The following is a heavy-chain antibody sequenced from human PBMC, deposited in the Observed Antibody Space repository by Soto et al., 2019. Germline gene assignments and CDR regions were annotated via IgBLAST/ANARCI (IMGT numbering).Heavy chain of an antibody. V-gene: IGHV3-30*03. CDR2: ISYEGSNQ. Sequence: GGSLRLSCAASGFTFSRYDMHWVRQAPGKGLEWVAVISYEGSNQYYAESVKGRFTISRDNSKKTLYLQMNSLRAEDTAVYYCARSLGLYYFDYWGQGTLVTVSS. J-gene: IGHJ4*02. CDR3: ARSLGLYYFDY. D-gene: IGHD1-26*01. CDR1: GFTFSRYD.